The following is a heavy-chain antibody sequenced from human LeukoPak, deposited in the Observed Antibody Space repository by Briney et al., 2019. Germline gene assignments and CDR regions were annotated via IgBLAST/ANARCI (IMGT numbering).Heavy chain of an antibody. Sequence: AGGSLRLSCAASGFTFSNYGMNWVRQAPGKGLEWVSGITGNGGTTYYADSVKGRFTISRDNPNNTLYLQMNSLRAEDTAVYYCARDRAAADPWGQGTLVTVSS. CDR2: ITGNGGTT. V-gene: IGHV3-23*01. CDR1: GFTFSNYG. J-gene: IGHJ5*02. D-gene: IGHD6-13*01. CDR3: ARDRAAADP.